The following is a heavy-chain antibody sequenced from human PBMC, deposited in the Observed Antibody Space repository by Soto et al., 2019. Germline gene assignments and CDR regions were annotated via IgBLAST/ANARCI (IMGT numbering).Heavy chain of an antibody. D-gene: IGHD3-10*01. V-gene: IGHV1-69*01. CDR1: GGTFNNYA. Sequence: VQLVQSGAEVKKPGSSVKVSCKTSGGTFNNYAISWVRQAPGQGLEWMGGLIPNFDTPNYAQKFQGRLTIIADESTSTVSMELRSLRSDDTAVYYCAVAMVREILIFESSGMHVWGQGTTVTVSS. J-gene: IGHJ6*02. CDR2: LIPNFDTP. CDR3: AVAMVREILIFESSGMHV.